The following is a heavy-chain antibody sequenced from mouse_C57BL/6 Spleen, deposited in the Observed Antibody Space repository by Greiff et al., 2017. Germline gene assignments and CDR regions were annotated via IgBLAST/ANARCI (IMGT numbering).Heavy chain of an antibody. CDR2: IYPGGGYT. Sequence: VQLQESGAELVRPGTSVKMSCKASGYTFTNYWIGWAKQRPGHGLEWIGDIYPGGGYTNYNEKFKGKATLTADKSSSTAYMQFSSLTSEDSAIYYCAREGSTVRSFGYWGQGTTRTVSS. J-gene: IGHJ2*01. CDR3: AREGSTVRSFGY. CDR1: GYTFTNYW. V-gene: IGHV1-63*01. D-gene: IGHD1-1*01.